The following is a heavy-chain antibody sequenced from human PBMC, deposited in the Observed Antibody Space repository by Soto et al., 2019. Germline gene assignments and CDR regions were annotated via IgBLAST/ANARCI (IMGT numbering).Heavy chain of an antibody. D-gene: IGHD3-3*02. CDR2: VYYGGAIFYSGNI. CDR3: VRYDRINMKPYSPEGFHI. J-gene: IGHJ3*02. V-gene: IGHV4-39*01. CDR1: GDSISSSNSH. Sequence: SETLSLTCTVSGDSISSSNSHWGWTRQPPGKGLEYIGSVYYGGAIFYSGNIYYNPSLKSRVTISVDTSKNQFSLRLSSVTAADTGVYYCVRYDRINMKPYSPEGFHIWGQGTMVTVS.